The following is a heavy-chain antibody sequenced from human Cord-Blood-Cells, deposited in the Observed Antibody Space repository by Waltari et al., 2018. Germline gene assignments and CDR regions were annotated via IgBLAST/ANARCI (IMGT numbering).Heavy chain of an antibody. D-gene: IGHD6-6*01. V-gene: IGHV1-8*01. CDR2: MNPNSGNT. J-gene: IGHJ4*02. Sequence: QVQLVQSGAEVKKPGASVKVSCKASGYTFTSYDINWVAPATGQGLEWMGWMNPNSGNTGYAQKFQGRVTMTRNTSISTAYMELSSLRSEDTAVYYCAKFSGAARRNFIDYWGQGTLVTVSS. CDR3: AKFSGAARRNFIDY. CDR1: GYTFTSYD.